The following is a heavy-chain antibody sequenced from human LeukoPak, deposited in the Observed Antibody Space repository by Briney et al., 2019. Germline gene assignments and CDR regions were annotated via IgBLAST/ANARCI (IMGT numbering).Heavy chain of an antibody. D-gene: IGHD6-19*01. CDR3: AAGVAGSLVIWKTLDY. J-gene: IGHJ4*02. Sequence: GASVTVSCRASGYTFTGYYIHWVRQAPGQGLVWRAWINPNSGDTNYAQKFQGRVTMTSDTSISTASLELSRLTSDDTAVYYCAAGVAGSLVIWKTLDYWGQGTLVTVSS. V-gene: IGHV1-2*02. CDR1: GYTFTGYY. CDR2: INPNSGDT.